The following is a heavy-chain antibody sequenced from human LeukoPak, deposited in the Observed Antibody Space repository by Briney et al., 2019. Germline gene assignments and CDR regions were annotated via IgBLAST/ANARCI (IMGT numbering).Heavy chain of an antibody. J-gene: IGHJ3*02. CDR3: ARENRYCSGGSCYSVASDDAFDI. V-gene: IGHV1-69*01. D-gene: IGHD2-15*01. CDR1: GGTFSSYA. Sequence: SVKVSCKASGGTFSSYAISWVRQAPGQGLEWMGGIIPIFGTANYAQKFQGRVTITADESTSTAYMELRSLRSDDTAVYYCARENRYCSGGSCYSVASDDAFDIWGQGTMVTVSS. CDR2: IIPIFGTA.